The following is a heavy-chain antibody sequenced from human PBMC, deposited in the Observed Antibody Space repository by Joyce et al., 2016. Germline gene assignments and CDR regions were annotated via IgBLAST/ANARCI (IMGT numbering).Heavy chain of an antibody. Sequence: QVQLVQSGAEVKKPGASVKVSCKASGYIFTGYYIHWVRQAPGQGLEWMGGINPNGGGTSYVQMFQGRVTMTRDTSISTAYMELSRLTSDDTAVYYCAGQGLMVYASDAFDVWGQGTMVIVSS. D-gene: IGHD2-8*01. CDR2: INPNGGGT. CDR3: AGQGLMVYASDAFDV. CDR1: GYIFTGYY. J-gene: IGHJ3*01. V-gene: IGHV1-2*02.